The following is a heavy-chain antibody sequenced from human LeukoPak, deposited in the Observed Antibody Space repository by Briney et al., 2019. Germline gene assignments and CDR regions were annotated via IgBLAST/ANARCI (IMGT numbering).Heavy chain of an antibody. J-gene: IGHJ4*02. CDR3: ARPFLRFSSGWHFDY. CDR2: MYTSGST. CDR1: GGSISRGNYY. V-gene: IGHV4-61*02. Sequence: SETLSLTCTVSGGSISRGNYYWSWIRQPAGKALEWIGRMYTSGSTNYNPSLKSRVTISRDTSKNQFSLKLSSVTAADTAIYYCARPFLRFSSGWHFDYWGQGILVTVSS. D-gene: IGHD6-19*01.